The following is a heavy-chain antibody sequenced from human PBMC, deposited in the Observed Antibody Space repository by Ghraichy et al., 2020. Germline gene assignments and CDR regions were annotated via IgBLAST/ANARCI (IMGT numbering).Heavy chain of an antibody. Sequence: LSLTCAASGFTFSDYYMSWIRQAPGKGLEWVSYISSSGTTIFYADSVKGRFTISRDNAKNSLYLQMSSLRAEDTAVYYCASKIYCSGGSCLLIDAFDIWGQGTLVTVSS. D-gene: IGHD2-15*01. CDR1: GFTFSDYY. CDR2: ISSSGTTI. CDR3: ASKIYCSGGSCLLIDAFDI. V-gene: IGHV3-11*01. J-gene: IGHJ3*02.